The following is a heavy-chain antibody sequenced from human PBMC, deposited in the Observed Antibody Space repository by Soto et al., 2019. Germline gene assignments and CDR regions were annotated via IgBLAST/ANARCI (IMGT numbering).Heavy chain of an antibody. CDR2: VYYSGST. Sequence: SETLSLTCTVAGCSISGYYWSWIRQPPGKGLEWIGYVYYSGSTNYNPSLKSRVTISVDTSKNQFSLKLSSVTAADTAVYYCARDHGYSSGWSYLHFDYWGQGTLVTVS. D-gene: IGHD6-19*01. CDR3: ARDHGYSSGWSYLHFDY. J-gene: IGHJ4*02. V-gene: IGHV4-59*01. CDR1: GCSISGYY.